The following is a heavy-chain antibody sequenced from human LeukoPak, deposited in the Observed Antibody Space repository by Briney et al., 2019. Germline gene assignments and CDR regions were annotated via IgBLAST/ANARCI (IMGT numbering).Heavy chain of an antibody. V-gene: IGHV1-69*05. CDR2: IIPIFGTA. J-gene: IGHJ4*02. CDR1: GGTFSSYA. CDR3: AKRSGFPPYYFDY. D-gene: IGHD3-3*01. Sequence: ASVKVSCKASGGTFSSYAISWVRQAPGQGLEWMGGIIPIFGTANYAQKFQGRVTITTDESTSTAYMELSSLRSEDTAVYYCAKRSGFPPYYFDYWGQGTLVTVST.